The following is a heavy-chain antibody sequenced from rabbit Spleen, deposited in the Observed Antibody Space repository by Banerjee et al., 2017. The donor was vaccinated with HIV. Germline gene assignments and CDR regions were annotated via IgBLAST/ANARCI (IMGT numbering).Heavy chain of an antibody. CDR2: IRTGDGNT. D-gene: IGHD1-1*01. CDR1: GFSFSNTYW. Sequence: QEQLEESGGDLVKPGASLTLTCTASGFSFSNTYWICWVRQAPGKGLEWIACIRTGDGNTYYASWAKGRFTVSKTSSTTVALKVTSLTAADTATYFCTRSTTTIDYGCDLWGPGTLVTVS. J-gene: IGHJ4*01. V-gene: IGHV1S45*01. CDR3: TRSTTTIDYGCDL.